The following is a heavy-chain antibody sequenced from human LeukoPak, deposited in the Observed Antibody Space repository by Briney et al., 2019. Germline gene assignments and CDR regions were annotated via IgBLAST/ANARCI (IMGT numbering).Heavy chain of an antibody. CDR3: ASASSSWAYYFDY. Sequence: GESMTLSCAAYGVTFSSYSMNWVRQAPGKGLEWVSSISSSRSYIYYADSVKGRFTISRDNAKNSLYLQMNSLRAEDTAVYYCASASSSWAYYFDYWGQGTLVTVSS. J-gene: IGHJ4*02. CDR2: ISSSRSYI. D-gene: IGHD6-13*01. CDR1: GVTFSSYS. V-gene: IGHV3-21*01.